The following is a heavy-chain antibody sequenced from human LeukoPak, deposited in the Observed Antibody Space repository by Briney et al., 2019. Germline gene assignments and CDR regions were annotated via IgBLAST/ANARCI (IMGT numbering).Heavy chain of an antibody. J-gene: IGHJ4*02. CDR2: ISRTGSYI. CDR1: GFTFSNYW. Sequence: KTGGSLRLSCAASGFTFSNYWVHWVRQAPGKGLVWVSSISRTGSYIYYADSVKGRFTISRDNAQNSLYLQMNSLRVEDTAVYYCARVLETDCRGGSCYSGLDYWGQGTLVTVSS. CDR3: ARVLETDCRGGSCYSGLDY. V-gene: IGHV3-21*01. D-gene: IGHD2-15*01.